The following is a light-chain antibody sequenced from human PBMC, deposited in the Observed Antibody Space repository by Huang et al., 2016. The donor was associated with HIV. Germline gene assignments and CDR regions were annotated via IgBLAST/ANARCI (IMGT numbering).Light chain of an antibody. CDR2: AAS. V-gene: IGKV1-NL1*01. J-gene: IGKJ1*01. CDR1: QGISKY. CDR3: QQYHGVPWT. Sequence: DIQMTQSPSSLSASVGVRVAITCRASQGISKYLAGYQQKPGKAPKLLLYAASRLEGGVKSRLSGSGCGTVYTLTISSLQPEDFAIYHCQQYHGVPWTFGQGTKVEVK.